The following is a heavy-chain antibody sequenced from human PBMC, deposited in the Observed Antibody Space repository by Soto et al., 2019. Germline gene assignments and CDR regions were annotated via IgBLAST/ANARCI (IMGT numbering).Heavy chain of an antibody. D-gene: IGHD3-10*01. CDR1: GSPVASYA. CDR3: ARERMGFYGSGSPPGVDI. V-gene: IGHV1-3*01. J-gene: IGHJ3*02. Sequence: GASGRVSYQASGSPVASYAMLWVRQANGQMHEWMGWINVGNGNTKYSQKFQGRVTITRDTSASTAYMELSSLRSEDTAVYYCARERMGFYGSGSPPGVDIWGQGTMVTVSS. CDR2: INVGNGNT.